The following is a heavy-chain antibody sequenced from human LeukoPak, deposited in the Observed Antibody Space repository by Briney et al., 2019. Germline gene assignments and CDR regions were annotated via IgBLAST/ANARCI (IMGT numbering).Heavy chain of an antibody. CDR1: GFTVSSYG. V-gene: IGHV3-30-3*02. CDR2: MSYDESKR. D-gene: IGHD3-9*01. CDR3: AKSNGGSYDILTGYYHFDY. Sequence: PGRSLRLSCAASGFTVSSYGMHWVRQAPGQGLEWVGVMSYDESKRYYADSVKSRFTISRDNSKSTLYLQINSLGAEDTPVYYCAKSNGGSYDILTGYYHFDYWGQGTLVTISS. J-gene: IGHJ4*02.